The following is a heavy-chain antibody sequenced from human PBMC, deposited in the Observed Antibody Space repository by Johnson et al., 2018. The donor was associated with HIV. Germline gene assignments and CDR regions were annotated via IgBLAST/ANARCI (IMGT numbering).Heavy chain of an antibody. D-gene: IGHD6-19*01. V-gene: IGHV3-30-3*01. CDR2: ISYDGSNK. CDR1: GFTFSSYA. Sequence: VHLVESGGGVVQPGRSLRLSCAASGFTFSSYAMHWVRQAPGKGLEWVAVISYDGSNKYYADSVKGRFTISRDNSKNTLYLQMNSLRAEDTAVYYCGSDGGWLDAFDIWGQGTMVTVSS. CDR3: GSDGGWLDAFDI. J-gene: IGHJ3*02.